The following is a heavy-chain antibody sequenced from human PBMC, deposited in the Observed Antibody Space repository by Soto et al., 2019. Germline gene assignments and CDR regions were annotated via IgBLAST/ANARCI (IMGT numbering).Heavy chain of an antibody. Sequence: QVQLVESGGGVVQPGNSLRLSCVGSGFTFSSDALHWVRQAPGKGLEWVAVVSSDGNHAYYPDHVKGRFTISRDNSQSTVYLQMKSLKPEDTATYYCARDSAYSTASTHFDPWGQGTLVTVSS. CDR2: VSSDGNHA. CDR1: GFTFSSDA. D-gene: IGHD2-2*01. J-gene: IGHJ5*02. V-gene: IGHV3-30*04. CDR3: ARDSAYSTASTHFDP.